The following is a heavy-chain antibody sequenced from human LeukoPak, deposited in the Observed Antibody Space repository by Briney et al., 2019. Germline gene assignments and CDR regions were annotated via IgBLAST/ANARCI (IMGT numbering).Heavy chain of an antibody. V-gene: IGHV1-69*13. CDR3: ARSKSGSYSGCDY. CDR1: GYTLTELS. Sequence: SVKVSCKVSGYTLTELSIHWVRQAPGKGLEWMGGIIPIFGTANYAQKFQGRVTITADESTSTAYMELSSLRSEDTAVYYCARSKSGSYSGCDYWGQGTLVTVSS. CDR2: IIPIFGTA. J-gene: IGHJ4*02. D-gene: IGHD1-26*01.